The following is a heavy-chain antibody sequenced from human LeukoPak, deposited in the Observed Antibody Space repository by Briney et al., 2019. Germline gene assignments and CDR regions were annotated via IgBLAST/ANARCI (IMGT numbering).Heavy chain of an antibody. V-gene: IGHV4-61*02. CDR3: ARHSYDFWSGSSRFDP. CDR1: GGSISSGSYY. J-gene: IGHJ5*02. Sequence: SQTLSLTCTVSGGSISSGSYYWSWIRQPAGKGLEWIVRIYTSGSTNYNPSLKSRVTISVDTSKNQFSLKLSSVTAADTAVYYCARHSYDFWSGSSRFDPWGQGTLVTVSS. D-gene: IGHD3-3*01. CDR2: IYTSGST.